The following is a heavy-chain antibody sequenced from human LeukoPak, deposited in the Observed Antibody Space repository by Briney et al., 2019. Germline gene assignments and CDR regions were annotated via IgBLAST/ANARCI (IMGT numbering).Heavy chain of an antibody. CDR1: GFPFSGYA. CDR2: ISDDGSYT. D-gene: IGHD1-14*01. CDR3: AREVTENFESKFDP. V-gene: IGHV3-30*09. Sequence: GGSLRLSCIAPGFPFSGYAMQWVRQAPGQGLEWLSLISDDGSYTDYGDSVKGRFVISRDNARNKLYLQMNSLRVDDTAVYYCAREVTENFESKFDPWGQGTLVTV. J-gene: IGHJ5*02.